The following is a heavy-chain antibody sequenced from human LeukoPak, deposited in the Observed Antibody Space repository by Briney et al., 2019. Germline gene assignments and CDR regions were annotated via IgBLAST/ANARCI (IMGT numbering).Heavy chain of an antibody. CDR1: GYSISSGYD. V-gene: IGHV4-38-2*01. Sequence: SETLSLTCAVSGYSISSGYDWGWIRQPPGKGLEWIGSIYHSGSTYYNPSLKSRVTVSVDTSKNQFSLKLSSVTAADTAVYYCAGSRFLEWNDAFDIWGQGTMVTVSS. D-gene: IGHD3-3*01. J-gene: IGHJ3*02. CDR2: IYHSGST. CDR3: AGSRFLEWNDAFDI.